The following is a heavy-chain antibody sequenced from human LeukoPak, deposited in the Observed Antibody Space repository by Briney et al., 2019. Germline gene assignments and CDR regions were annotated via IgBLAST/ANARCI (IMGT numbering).Heavy chain of an antibody. CDR2: INHSGST. J-gene: IGHJ5*02. D-gene: IGHD4-23*01. CDR3: ARGFRYGGNPDR. Sequence: SETLSLTCAVYGGSFSGYYWSWIRQPPGKGLEWIGGINHSGSTNYNPSLKSRVTISVDTSKNQFSLKLSSVTAADTAVYYCARGFRYGGNPDRWGQGTLVTVSS. V-gene: IGHV4-34*01. CDR1: GGSFSGYY.